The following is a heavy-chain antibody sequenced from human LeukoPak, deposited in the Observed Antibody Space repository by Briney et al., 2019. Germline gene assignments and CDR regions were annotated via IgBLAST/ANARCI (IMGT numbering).Heavy chain of an antibody. CDR2: MSSGGTTL. Sequence: PGGSQRLSCAASGFTFSDFYMSWVRQLPGKGLQWVSYMSSGGTTLAYADSVQGRFTISRDNANNSLSLQMHSLRGDDTAIYYCARVKYSYGYAIDYWGQGIRVTVSS. V-gene: IGHV3-11*01. J-gene: IGHJ4*02. CDR1: GFTFSDFY. D-gene: IGHD5-18*01. CDR3: ARVKYSYGYAIDY.